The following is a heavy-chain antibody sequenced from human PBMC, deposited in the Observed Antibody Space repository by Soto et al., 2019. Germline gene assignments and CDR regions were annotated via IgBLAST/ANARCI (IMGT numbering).Heavy chain of an antibody. CDR1: GFTFSSYW. CDR2: INSDGSST. D-gene: IGHD3-9*01. CDR3: AREPSRLRYFDWLSPDYYGMDV. Sequence: PGGSLRLSCAASGFTFSSYWMHRVRQAPGKGLVWVSRINSDGSSTSYADSVKGRFTISRDNAKNTLYLQMNSLRAEDTAVYYCAREPSRLRYFDWLSPDYYGMDVWGQGTTVTVSS. J-gene: IGHJ6*02. V-gene: IGHV3-74*01.